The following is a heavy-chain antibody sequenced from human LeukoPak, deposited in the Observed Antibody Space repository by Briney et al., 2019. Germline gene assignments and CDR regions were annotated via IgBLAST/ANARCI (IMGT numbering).Heavy chain of an antibody. CDR3: ARELGWGGFDY. D-gene: IGHD6-19*01. CDR1: GFTFSSYS. V-gene: IGHV3-48*01. J-gene: IGHJ4*02. CDR2: ISSSSSTI. Sequence: GGSLRLSCAASGFTFSSYSMNWVRQAPGKGLEWVSYISSSSSTIYYADSVKGRFTISRDNAKNSLYLQMNSLRAGDTAVYYCARELGWGGFDYWGQGTLVTVSS.